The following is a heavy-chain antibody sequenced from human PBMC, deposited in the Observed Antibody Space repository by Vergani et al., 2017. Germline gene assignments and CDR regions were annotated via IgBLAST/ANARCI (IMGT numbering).Heavy chain of an antibody. Sequence: QVQLQESGPGLVKPSETLSLTCTVSGGSISSYYWSWIRQPAGKRLEWIGRIYTSGSTNYNPSLKSRVTMSVDTSKNQFSLKLSSVTAADTAVYYCARADFWSGYPPYYYYMDVWGKGTTVTVSS. CDR3: ARADFWSGYPPYYYYMDV. CDR1: GGSISSYY. CDR2: IYTSGST. J-gene: IGHJ6*03. D-gene: IGHD3-3*01. V-gene: IGHV4-4*07.